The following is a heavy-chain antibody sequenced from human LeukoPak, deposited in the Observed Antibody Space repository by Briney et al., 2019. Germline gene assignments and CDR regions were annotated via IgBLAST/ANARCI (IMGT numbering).Heavy chain of an antibody. J-gene: IGHJ6*02. CDR2: ISSSSSTI. V-gene: IGHV3-48*01. Sequence: PGGSLRLSCAASGFTFRSYSMNWVRQAPGKGLEWVSYISSSSSTIYYADSVKGRFTISRDNAKNSLYLQMNSLRAEDTAVYYCARGPNDYTYKDYGMDVWGQGTTVTVSS. CDR1: GFTFRSYS. CDR3: ARGPNDYTYKDYGMDV. D-gene: IGHD4-11*01.